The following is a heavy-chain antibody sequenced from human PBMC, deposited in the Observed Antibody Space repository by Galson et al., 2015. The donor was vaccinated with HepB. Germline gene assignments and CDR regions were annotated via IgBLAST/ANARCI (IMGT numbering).Heavy chain of an antibody. CDR2: ISGNGGST. J-gene: IGHJ6*02. Sequence: SLRLSCAASGFTFSNYAMTWVRQAPGKGLEWVSAISGNGGSTYYADSVKGRFTVSRDKSTSTAYMELSSLRSEDTAVYYCASQKVYGSGSYTYYYYGMDVWGQGTTVTVSS. CDR3: ASQKVYGSGSYTYYYYGMDV. CDR1: GFTFSNYA. D-gene: IGHD3-10*01. V-gene: IGHV3-23*01.